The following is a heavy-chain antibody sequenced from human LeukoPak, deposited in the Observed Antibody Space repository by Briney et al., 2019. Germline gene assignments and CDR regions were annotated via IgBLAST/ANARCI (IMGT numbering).Heavy chain of an antibody. J-gene: IGHJ3*02. Sequence: ASVKVSCKVSGYTLTELSMHWVRQAPGKGLEWMGGFDPEDGETIYAQKFQGRVTMTEDTSTDTAYMELSSLRSEDTAVYYCATDEVVPAAMEPNFGGFDIWGQGTMVTVSS. CDR1: GYTLTELS. D-gene: IGHD2-2*01. V-gene: IGHV1-24*01. CDR2: FDPEDGET. CDR3: ATDEVVPAAMEPNFGGFDI.